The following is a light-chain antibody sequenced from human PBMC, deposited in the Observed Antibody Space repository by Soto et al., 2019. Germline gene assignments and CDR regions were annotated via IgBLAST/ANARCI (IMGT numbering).Light chain of an antibody. CDR3: QKYDSAPWT. Sequence: DVQMTQSPSSLSASVGDRVTITCRASQGISKYLAWYQQKPGKVPRLLIYVASTLQSGVPSRFSGSGSGTDFILTISSLQPEDVATYYCQKYDSAPWTFGQGTMVEIK. V-gene: IGKV1-27*01. CDR2: VAS. J-gene: IGKJ1*01. CDR1: QGISKY.